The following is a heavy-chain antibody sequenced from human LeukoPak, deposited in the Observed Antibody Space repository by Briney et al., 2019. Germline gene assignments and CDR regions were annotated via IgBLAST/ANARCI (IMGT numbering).Heavy chain of an antibody. Sequence: GGSLRLSCAASGFSGFTVSSNYMSWVRQAPGKGLEWVSVIYSGGATYYADSVKGRFTISRDSSKNTLFFQMNSLRAEDTAVYYCARGNTPMVGRYYFDYWGQGTLVTVSS. CDR3: ARGNTPMVGRYYFDY. CDR2: IYSGGAT. J-gene: IGHJ4*02. V-gene: IGHV3-53*01. CDR1: GFSGFTVSSNY. D-gene: IGHD5-18*01.